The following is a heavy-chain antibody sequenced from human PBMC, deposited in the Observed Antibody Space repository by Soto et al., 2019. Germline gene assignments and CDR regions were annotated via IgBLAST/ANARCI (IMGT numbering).Heavy chain of an antibody. CDR1: GYMFSTYD. CDR3: ARDHRYNWNDEGWFDP. Sequence: QVQLVQSGAEVKKPGASVKVSCLASGYMFSTYDINWVRQAPGQGLEWMGWLNTNSGNTGYAQKFQGRVTMTRNTSINTAYMELSSLGSDDTAVYYCARDHRYNWNDEGWFDPWGQGTLVTVSS. CDR2: LNTNSGNT. V-gene: IGHV1-8*01. J-gene: IGHJ5*02. D-gene: IGHD1-20*01.